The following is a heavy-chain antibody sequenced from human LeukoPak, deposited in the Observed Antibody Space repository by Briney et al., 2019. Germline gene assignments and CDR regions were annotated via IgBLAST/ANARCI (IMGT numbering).Heavy chain of an antibody. CDR1: GYTFTSYG. D-gene: IGHD4-11*01. Sequence: ASVKVSCKASGYTFTSYGISWVREAPGQGLEWMGWISAYNGNTNYAQKPQGRVTMTTDTSTSTAYMGLRSLRSDDTAVYYCARVWKIAGSNNFDYWGQGTLVTVSS. CDR2: ISAYNGNT. V-gene: IGHV1-18*01. CDR3: ARVWKIAGSNNFDY. J-gene: IGHJ4*02.